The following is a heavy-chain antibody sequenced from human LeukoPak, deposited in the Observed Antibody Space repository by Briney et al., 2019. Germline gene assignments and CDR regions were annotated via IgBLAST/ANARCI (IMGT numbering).Heavy chain of an antibody. D-gene: IGHD3-22*01. J-gene: IGHJ4*02. CDR2: INPHTGAA. CDR3: ARGKSGYSP. CDR1: GYTFTENY. V-gene: IGHV1-2*02. Sequence: ASVKVSCKVSGYTFTENYIHWVRQTPGRGLEWMGLINPHTGAANYTQNFQGRVTSTRDTSSSTAYMHLSSLRSDDTAVYYCARGKSGYSPWGQGTPVTVSS.